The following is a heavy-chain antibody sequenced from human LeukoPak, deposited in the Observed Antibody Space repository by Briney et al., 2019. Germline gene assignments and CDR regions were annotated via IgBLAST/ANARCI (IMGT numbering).Heavy chain of an antibody. CDR2: IRYDGSNK. J-gene: IGHJ5*02. V-gene: IGHV3-30*02. CDR3: AKDPDPYCGSTNCP. Sequence: GGSLRLSCAASGFTFSTYGMHRVRQAPGKGLEWVASIRYDGSNKYYADSVKGRFTISRDNSENTLHLQMNSLRAEDTAVYYCAKDPDPYCGSTNCPWGQGTLVTVSS. CDR1: GFTFSTYG. D-gene: IGHD2-2*01.